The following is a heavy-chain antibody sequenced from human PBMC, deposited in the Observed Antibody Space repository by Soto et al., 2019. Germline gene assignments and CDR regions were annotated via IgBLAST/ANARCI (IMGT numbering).Heavy chain of an antibody. CDR2: VNPIVGMS. CDR1: GGTFNSYT. V-gene: IGHV1-69*02. D-gene: IGHD3-10*01. J-gene: IGHJ4*02. CDR3: ATSYGSGSTPFDS. Sequence: QVQLVQSGAEVKKPGSSVKVSCTASGGTFNSYTLNWVRQAPGQRLEWVGRVNPIVGMSSSASKFQGRVTMTADKSTSQAYMYLTGLKSEDTAVYYCATSYGSGSTPFDSWGPGTLVTVSS.